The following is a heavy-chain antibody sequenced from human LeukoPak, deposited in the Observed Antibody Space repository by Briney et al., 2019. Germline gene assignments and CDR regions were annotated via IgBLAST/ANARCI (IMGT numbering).Heavy chain of an antibody. CDR1: GGSISSSSYY. J-gene: IGHJ5*02. V-gene: IGHV4-39*02. D-gene: IGHD4-11*01. CDR3: ARDDYSTRFDP. Sequence: PSETLSLTCTVSGGSISSSSYYWGWIRQPPGKGLEWIGSIYYSGSTYYNPSLKSRVTISVDTSKNQFSLKLSSVTAADTAVYYCARDDYSTRFDPWGQGTLVTVSS. CDR2: IYYSGST.